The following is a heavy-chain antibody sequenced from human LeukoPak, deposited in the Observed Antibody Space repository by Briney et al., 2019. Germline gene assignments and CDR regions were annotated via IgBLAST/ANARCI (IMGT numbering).Heavy chain of an antibody. CDR3: STARYCSSTICYRFDY. J-gene: IGHJ4*02. CDR1: SYTFTSYG. V-gene: IGHV1-18*01. CDR2: ISAYNGNT. Sequence: ASVKVSCKASSYTFTSYGISWVRHAPEQGPEWMAWISAYNGNTNYLQKFQGRVTMTTDTSTSTAYMDVRSLRSEDTGVYYCSTARYCSSTICYRFDYWGQGTLVTVSS. D-gene: IGHD2-2*01.